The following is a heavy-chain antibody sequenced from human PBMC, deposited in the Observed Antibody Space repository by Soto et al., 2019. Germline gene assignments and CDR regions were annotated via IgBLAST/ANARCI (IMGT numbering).Heavy chain of an antibody. CDR3: ARFNEQLAALDY. CDR1: GYTFTGYY. D-gene: IGHD6-6*01. V-gene: IGHV1-2*04. CDR2: INPNSGGT. Sequence: GASVKVSCKASGYTFTGYYMHWVRQAPGRGLEWMGWINPNSGGTNYAQKFQGWVTMTRDTSISTAYMELSRLRSDDTAVYYCARFNEQLAALDYWGQGTLVTVSS. J-gene: IGHJ4*02.